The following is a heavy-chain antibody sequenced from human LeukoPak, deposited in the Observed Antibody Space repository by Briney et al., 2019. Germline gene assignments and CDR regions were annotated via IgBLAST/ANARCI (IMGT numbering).Heavy chain of an antibody. Sequence: SETLSLTCAVSGGSISSSNWWSWVRQPPGKGLEWIGEIYHSGSTNFNPSLKTRVTISVDKSISTAYLQWSSLKASDTAMYYCARRDRGSSLDYWGQGTLVTVSS. CDR3: ARRDRGSSLDY. CDR2: IYHSGST. CDR1: GGSISSSNW. V-gene: IGHV4-4*02. J-gene: IGHJ4*02. D-gene: IGHD6-13*01.